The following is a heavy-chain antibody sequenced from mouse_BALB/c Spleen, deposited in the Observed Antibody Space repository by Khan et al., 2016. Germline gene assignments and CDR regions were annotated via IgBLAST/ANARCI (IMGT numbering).Heavy chain of an antibody. CDR2: INPDSSTI. J-gene: IGHJ2*01. Sequence: EVKLLESGGGLVQPGGSLKLSCAATGFDFSRYWMSWVRQAPGKGLEWIGEINPDSSTINYTPSLKDKFIISRDNAKNTLYLQMSKVRSEDTALYYCARLTGTGFDYGGQGTTLTVSS. CDR1: GFDFSRYW. D-gene: IGHD4-1*01. CDR3: ARLTGTGFDY. V-gene: IGHV4-1*02.